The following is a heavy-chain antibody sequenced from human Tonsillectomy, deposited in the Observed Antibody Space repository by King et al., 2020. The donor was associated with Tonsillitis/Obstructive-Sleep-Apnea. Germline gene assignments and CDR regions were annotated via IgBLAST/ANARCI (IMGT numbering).Heavy chain of an antibody. CDR2: ISSSGSTI. CDR1: GFSFSSYE. V-gene: IGHV3-48*03. J-gene: IGHJ4*02. CDR3: ATLPPVGSSWFNVYFDY. D-gene: IGHD6-13*01. Sequence: VQLVESGGGLVQPGGSLRLSCAASGFSFSSYEMKWVRQAPGKGLEWVSYISSSGSTIYYADSVKGRFTISRDNGKNSLFLQMNSLRAEDTAVYYCATLPPVGSSWFNVYFDYWGQGTLVTVSS.